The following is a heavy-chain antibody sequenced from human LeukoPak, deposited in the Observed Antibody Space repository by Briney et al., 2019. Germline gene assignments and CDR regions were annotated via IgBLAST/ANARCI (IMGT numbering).Heavy chain of an antibody. CDR1: GFTVSNYW. D-gene: IGHD3-3*01. CDR2: IKKDGSEK. Sequence: GRSLRLSCAASGFTVSNYWMTSVRQDPGKGLEWVADIKKDGSEKLYVKPVRGRFTVSRDNAKMSLFLQLNSLRAEDTAVYYCARDNGVVHGVYYMDVWGKGTTVTVS. V-gene: IGHV3-7*01. J-gene: IGHJ6*03. CDR3: ARDNGVVHGVYYMDV.